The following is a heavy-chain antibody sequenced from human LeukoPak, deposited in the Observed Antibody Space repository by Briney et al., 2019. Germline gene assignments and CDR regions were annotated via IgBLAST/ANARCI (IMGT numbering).Heavy chain of an antibody. V-gene: IGHV3-74*01. J-gene: IGHJ6*03. Sequence: GGSLRLSCAASGFTFDDYGMSWVRQAPGKGLVWVSRINSDGSSTSYADSVKGRFTISRDNSKNSLYLEMNSLRVEDTAIYYCARDATTAIGTVYMDVWGKGTTVTISS. CDR2: INSDGSST. CDR1: GFTFDDYG. D-gene: IGHD1-1*01. CDR3: ARDATTAIGTVYMDV.